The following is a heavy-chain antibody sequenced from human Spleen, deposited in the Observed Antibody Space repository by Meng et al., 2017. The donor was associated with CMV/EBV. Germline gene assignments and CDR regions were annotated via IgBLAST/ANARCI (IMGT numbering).Heavy chain of an antibody. CDR2: ISGSGGST. V-gene: IGHV3-23*01. CDR1: GFLFSDYA. D-gene: IGHD2-2*02. CDR3: AKEGCTSTSCYNNC. J-gene: IGHJ4*02. Sequence: GGSLRLSCAASGFLFSDYAMSWVRQAPGKGLEWVSSISGSGGSTYHTDSVKCRFTISRDNSKNTLYLQMNSLRAEDTAVYYCAKEGCTSTSCYNNCWGQGTLVTVSS.